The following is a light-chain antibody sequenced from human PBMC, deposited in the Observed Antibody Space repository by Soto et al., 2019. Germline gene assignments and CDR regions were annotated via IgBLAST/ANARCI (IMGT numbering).Light chain of an antibody. CDR2: DAS. Sequence: EIVMTQSPATLSVSPGERATLSCRASQSVSGYLAWYQQKPGQAPRLLIYDASSRAKGIPARFTGSGSGTDFSLTISSLEPEDFAVYYCQQRGTWPTFGQGTKVDI. V-gene: IGKV3-11*01. CDR3: QQRGTWPT. CDR1: QSVSGY. J-gene: IGKJ1*01.